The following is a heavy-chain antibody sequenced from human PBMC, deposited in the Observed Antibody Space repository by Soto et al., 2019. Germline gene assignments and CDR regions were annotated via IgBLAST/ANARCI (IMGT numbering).Heavy chain of an antibody. CDR1: GYTFTSYG. CDR2: ISAYNGNT. J-gene: IGHJ6*02. CDR3: ARGGPGYSYGSHYYYGMDV. V-gene: IGHV1-18*01. Sequence: ASVKGSCKASGYTFTSYGISWGRQAPGQGLEWMGWISAYNGNTNYAQKLQGRVTMTTDTSTSTAYMELRSLRSDDTAMYYCARGGPGYSYGSHYYYGMDVWGQGTTVTVSS. D-gene: IGHD5-18*01.